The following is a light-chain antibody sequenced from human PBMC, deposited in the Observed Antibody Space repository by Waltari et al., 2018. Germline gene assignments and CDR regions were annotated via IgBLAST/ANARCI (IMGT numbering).Light chain of an antibody. Sequence: DIVLTQSQDALALFLGERATISCRYSQSDLSSTNSNNYLAWYQQRPGQPPNLLFYWASTRVSGVPDRFDGSGSGTDFTLTISSLQAEDLAVYYCQQYYTTPCTFGQGTRLEIK. J-gene: IGKJ2*02. CDR1: QSDLSSTNSNNY. CDR3: QQYYTTPCT. V-gene: IGKV4-1*01. CDR2: WAS.